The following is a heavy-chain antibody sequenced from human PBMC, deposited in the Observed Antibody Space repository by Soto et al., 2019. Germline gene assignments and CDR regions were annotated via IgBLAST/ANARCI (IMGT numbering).Heavy chain of an antibody. CDR1: GFTFSSYA. CDR2: VTGSGANT. V-gene: IGHV3-23*01. Sequence: GGSLRLSCAASGFTFSSYAMTWVRQAPGKGLEWVAGVTGSGANTNYADSVQGRFTLSRDNSKSTLYLQINRLRAEDTAVYYCAKATTISYTHFYYYYMDLWGKGTTVTVSS. J-gene: IGHJ6*03. CDR3: AKATTISYTHFYYYYMDL. D-gene: IGHD1-26*01.